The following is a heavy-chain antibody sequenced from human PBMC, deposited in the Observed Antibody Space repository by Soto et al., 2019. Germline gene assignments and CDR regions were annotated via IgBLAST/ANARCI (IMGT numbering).Heavy chain of an antibody. D-gene: IGHD2-15*01. CDR2: IIPIFGTA. CDR3: ARAGIVVVVAATPGDWFDP. V-gene: IGHV1-69*12. Sequence: QVQLVQSGAEVKKPGSSVKVSCKASGGTFSSYAISWVRQAPGQGLEWMGGIIPIFGTANYAQKFQGRVTTTADQSTSTAYMKLSSLRSEDTAVYYCARAGIVVVVAATPGDWFDPWGQGTLVTVSS. J-gene: IGHJ5*02. CDR1: GGTFSSYA.